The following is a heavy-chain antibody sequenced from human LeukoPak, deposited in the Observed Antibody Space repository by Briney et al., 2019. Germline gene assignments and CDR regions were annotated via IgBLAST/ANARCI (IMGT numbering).Heavy chain of an antibody. J-gene: IGHJ4*02. V-gene: IGHV3-23*01. D-gene: IGHD3-22*01. Sequence: GGSLRLSCAASGFTFSGYAMSWVRQAPGKGLGWVSSISSSGDSTFYADSVKDRFTISRDNSKNTLYLQMSRLRAEDTAVYYCAKDRPNYHESNGHYYRRDGDYWGQGTLVTVSS. CDR1: GFTFSGYA. CDR3: AKDRPNYHESNGHYYRRDGDY. CDR2: ISSSGDST.